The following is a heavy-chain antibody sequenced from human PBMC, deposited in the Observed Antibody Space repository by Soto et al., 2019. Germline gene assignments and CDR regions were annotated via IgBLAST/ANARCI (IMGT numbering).Heavy chain of an antibody. D-gene: IGHD2-2*01. Sequence: SVKVSCKASGGTFSSYTISWVRQAPGQGLEWMGRIIPILGIANYAQKFQGRVTITADKSTSTAYMELSSLRSEDTAVYYCARVSPVNTGYCSRTSCYYMDVWGKGTTVTVSS. CDR3: ARVSPVNTGYCSRTSCYYMDV. J-gene: IGHJ6*03. V-gene: IGHV1-69*02. CDR2: IIPILGIA. CDR1: GGTFSSYT.